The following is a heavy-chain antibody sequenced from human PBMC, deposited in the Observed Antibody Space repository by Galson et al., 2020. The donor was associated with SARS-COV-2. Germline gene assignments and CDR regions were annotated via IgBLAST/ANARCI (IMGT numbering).Heavy chain of an antibody. Sequence: LSLTCAASGFTFSRFAMHWVRQAPGKGLEWVAVISYDGNNKYYADSVKGRFAISRDNSKNRLYLQMNSLIPEDTAVYYCATRLDYGDYGNDAFDIWGQGTMVTVSS. J-gene: IGHJ3*02. D-gene: IGHD4-17*01. V-gene: IGHV3-30*09. CDR1: GFTFSRFA. CDR3: ATRLDYGDYGNDAFDI. CDR2: ISYDGNNK.